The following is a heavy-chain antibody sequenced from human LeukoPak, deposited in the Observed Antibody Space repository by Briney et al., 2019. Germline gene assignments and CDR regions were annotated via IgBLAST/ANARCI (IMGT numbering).Heavy chain of an antibody. D-gene: IGHD1-26*01. V-gene: IGHV4-38-2*02. J-gene: IGHJ4*02. Sequence: SETLSLTCTVSGYSISNDYCWTWLRQPPGKGLEWIGGIYHSGTTYYNPSLKSRVSISLDTSKTQFSLKLSSVTAADTAVYYCARGKAYSGSYYGIFDYWGQGTLVTVSS. CDR2: IYHSGTT. CDR1: GYSISNDYC. CDR3: ARGKAYSGSYYGIFDY.